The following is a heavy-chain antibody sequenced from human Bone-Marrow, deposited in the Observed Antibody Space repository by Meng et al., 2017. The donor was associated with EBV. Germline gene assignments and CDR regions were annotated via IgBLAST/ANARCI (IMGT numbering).Heavy chain of an antibody. CDR1: GGTFNSDA. CDR2: LITMSGAP. D-gene: IGHD3-10*01. Sequence: HVQGVQSGAEVKKAGSSVTVSCWTSGGTFNSDAVSWVRQAPGQGLEWMGGLITMSGAPHYAQKFQGRVTITADESTSTHYMDLSNLRSDDTAMYYCASESGRGFTPDYWGQGTLVTVSS. J-gene: IGHJ4*02. CDR3: ASESGRGFTPDY. V-gene: IGHV1-69*01.